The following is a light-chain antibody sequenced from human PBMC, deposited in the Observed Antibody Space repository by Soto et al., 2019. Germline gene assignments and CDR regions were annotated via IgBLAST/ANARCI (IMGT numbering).Light chain of an antibody. CDR2: DDN. V-gene: IGLV1-51*01. J-gene: IGLJ1*01. CDR3: GSWDSSLSAYV. CDR1: SSNIGGNS. Sequence: QSVMTQPPSVSAAPGQKVTISCSGSSSNIGGNSVSWYQQLPGTAPKLLFYDDNKRPSVIPDRFSGSKSGTSATLGITGFQTGDEADYYCGSWDSSLSAYVFGTGTKLTVL.